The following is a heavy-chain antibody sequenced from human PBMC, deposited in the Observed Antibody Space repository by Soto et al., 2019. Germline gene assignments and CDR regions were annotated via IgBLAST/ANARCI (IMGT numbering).Heavy chain of an antibody. CDR3: AKWKEYDFWSGYHNNWFDP. CDR1: GFTFSSYG. D-gene: IGHD3-3*01. V-gene: IGHV3-30*18. CDR2: ISYDGSNK. J-gene: IGHJ5*02. Sequence: GGSLRLSCAASGFTFSSYGMHWVRQAPGKGLEWVAVISYDGSNKYYADSVKGRFTISRDNSKNTLYLQMNSLRAEDTAVYYCAKWKEYDFWSGYHNNWFDPWGQGTLVTVSS.